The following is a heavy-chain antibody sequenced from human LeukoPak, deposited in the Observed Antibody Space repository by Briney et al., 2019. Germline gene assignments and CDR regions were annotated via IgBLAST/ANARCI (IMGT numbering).Heavy chain of an antibody. Sequence: GSSVTVSCKASGGTFSSYAIRWVRQAPGQGLEWMGGIIPIFGTANYAQKFQSRVTITTDESTSTAYMELSSLRSEDTAVYYCARGGPTGRWNDVVWFDPWGQGTLVTVSS. J-gene: IGHJ5*02. CDR1: GGTFSSYA. CDR3: ARGGPTGRWNDVVWFDP. CDR2: IIPIFGTA. D-gene: IGHD1-1*01. V-gene: IGHV1-69*05.